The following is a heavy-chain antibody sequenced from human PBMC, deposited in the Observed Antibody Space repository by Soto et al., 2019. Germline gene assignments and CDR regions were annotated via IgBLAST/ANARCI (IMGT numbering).Heavy chain of an antibody. D-gene: IGHD6-19*01. CDR2: IYYSRST. CDR3: ASLSRGSVYNVY. V-gene: IGHV4-39*01. CDR1: GGSISSSSYY. J-gene: IGHJ4*02. Sequence: QLQLQESGPGLVKPSETLSLSCTVSGGSISSSSYYWGWIRQPPGKGLGWIGSIYYSRSTYYNPSLKSRVTISVDTSKNQFSLKLSSVTAADTAVYYCASLSRGSVYNVYWGQGTLVTVSS.